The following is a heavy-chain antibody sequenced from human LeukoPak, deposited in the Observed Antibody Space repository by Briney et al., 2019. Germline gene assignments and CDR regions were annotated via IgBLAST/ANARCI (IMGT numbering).Heavy chain of an antibody. D-gene: IGHD3-3*01. Sequence: ASVKVSCKASGYTFTGYYMRWVRQAPGQGLEWMGWINPNSGGTNYAQKFQGRVTMTRDTSISTAYMELSRVKSDDTAVYYCAERDFWGGFDYWGKGSLVTASS. CDR3: AERDFWGGFDY. V-gene: IGHV1-2*02. CDR1: GYTFTGYY. J-gene: IGHJ4*02. CDR2: INPNSGGT.